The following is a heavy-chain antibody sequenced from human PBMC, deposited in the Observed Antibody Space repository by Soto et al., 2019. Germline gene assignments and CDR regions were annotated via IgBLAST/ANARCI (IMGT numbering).Heavy chain of an antibody. D-gene: IGHD3-10*01. J-gene: IGHJ6*02. V-gene: IGHV3-30-3*01. CDR2: ISFDGSNQ. CDR1: AFASGFPFRRIA. CDR3: ARDPVXYFGSRTYGMDV. Sequence: QVHLVESGGGVVQPGRSLRLSCEASAFASGFPFRRIAMHWVRQAPGKGLEWVAVISFDGSNQYYADSVQGRFIXSRXXXXXXXXXXXXXXXXXXXXXXXCARDPVXYFGSRTYGMDVWGQGTTVTVSS.